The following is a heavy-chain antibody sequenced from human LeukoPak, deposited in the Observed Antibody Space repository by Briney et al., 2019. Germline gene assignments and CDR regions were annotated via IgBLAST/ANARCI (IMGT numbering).Heavy chain of an antibody. V-gene: IGHV3-33*01. J-gene: IGHJ4*02. CDR2: IWYDGSNK. D-gene: IGHD6-19*01. Sequence: GGSLRLSCAASGLTFSSYGMHWVRQAPGKGLEWVAVIWYDGSNKYYADSVKGRFTISRDNSKNTLYLQMNSLRAEDTAVYYCERDREQWLVMDFDYWGQGTLVTVSS. CDR3: ERDREQWLVMDFDY. CDR1: GLTFSSYG.